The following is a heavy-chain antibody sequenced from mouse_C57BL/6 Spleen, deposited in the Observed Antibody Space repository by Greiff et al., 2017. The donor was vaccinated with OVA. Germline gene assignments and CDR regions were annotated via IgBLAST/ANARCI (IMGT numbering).Heavy chain of an antibody. CDR3: TGNYYGSSSSWVAY. D-gene: IGHD1-1*01. V-gene: IGHV1-15*01. CDR1: GYTFTDYE. CDR2: IDPETGGT. Sequence: VQLQQSGAELVRPGASVTLSCKASGYTFTDYEMHWVKQTPVHGLEWIGAIDPETGGTAYNQKFKGKAILTADKSSSTAYMELRSLTSEDSAVYYCTGNYYGSSSSWVAYWGQGTLVTVSA. J-gene: IGHJ3*01.